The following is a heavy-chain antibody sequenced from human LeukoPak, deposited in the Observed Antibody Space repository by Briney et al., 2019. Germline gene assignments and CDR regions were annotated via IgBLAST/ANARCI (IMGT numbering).Heavy chain of an antibody. CDR1: GGSITNCC. CDR3: ARVPPSYSDSSKIYYYYYMDV. J-gene: IGHJ6*03. CDR2: ISSTGNT. V-gene: IGHV4-4*07. Sequence: PSETLSLTCTVSGGSITNCCWGWIRQPAGRGLDWIGRISSTGNTAYSPSLQSRVTMSVDTSKNQFSPKLNSVTAADTAVYYCARVPPSYSDSSKIYYYYYMDVWGKGTPVTVSS. D-gene: IGHD1-26*01.